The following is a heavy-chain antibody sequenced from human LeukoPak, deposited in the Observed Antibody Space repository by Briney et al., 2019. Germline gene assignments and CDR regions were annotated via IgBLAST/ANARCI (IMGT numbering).Heavy chain of an antibody. CDR3: ARGTEMRLLGRAFDI. V-gene: IGHV4-30-2*01. CDR1: GGSISSGGYS. Sequence: SETLSLTCAVSGGSISSGGYSWSWIRQPPGKGLEWIGYIYDSGSTYYNPSLKSRVTISLDRSKNQFSLKLSSVTAADTAVYYCARGTEMRLLGRAFDIWGQGTMVTVSS. CDR2: IYDSGST. J-gene: IGHJ3*02. D-gene: IGHD5-24*01.